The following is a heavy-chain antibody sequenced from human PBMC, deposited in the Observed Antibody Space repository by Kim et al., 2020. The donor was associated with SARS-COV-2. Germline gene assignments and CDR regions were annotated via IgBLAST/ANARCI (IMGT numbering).Heavy chain of an antibody. CDR2: T. Sequence: TNYNPSLKSRVTISVDKSKNHFSLNLNSVTAADTAVYYCSGSSGWYRLDYWGQGTLVSVSS. D-gene: IGHD6-19*01. V-gene: IGHV4-4*02. J-gene: IGHJ4*02. CDR3: SGSSGWYRLDY.